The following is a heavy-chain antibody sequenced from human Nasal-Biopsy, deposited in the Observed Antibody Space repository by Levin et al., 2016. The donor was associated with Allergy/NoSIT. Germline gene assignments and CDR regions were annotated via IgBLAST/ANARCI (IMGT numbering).Heavy chain of an antibody. V-gene: IGHV3-49*03. CDR2: IRNKAYGGTE. Sequence: GGSLRLSCSGYGFAFGDFAMSWFRQAPGKGLEWVSLIRNKAYGGTEVHAASVKGRFTISRDDSKGIAYLQMNRLETDDTAVYYCTRSGFFDYWGQGTLVTVSS. D-gene: IGHD3-10*01. CDR3: TRSGFFDY. CDR1: GFAFGDFA. J-gene: IGHJ4*02.